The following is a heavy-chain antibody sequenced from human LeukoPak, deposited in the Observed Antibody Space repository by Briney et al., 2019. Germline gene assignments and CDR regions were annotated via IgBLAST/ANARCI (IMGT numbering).Heavy chain of an antibody. CDR3: ARAYYDFWSGYDDAFDI. D-gene: IGHD3-3*01. CDR1: GYTFTGYY. V-gene: IGHV1-2*04. J-gene: IGHJ3*02. CDR2: INPNSGGT. Sequence: ASVKVSCKASGYTFTGYYMHWVRQAPGQGLEWMGWINPNSGGTNYAQKFQGWVTTTRDTSISTAYMELSRLRSDDTAVYYCARAYYDFWSGYDDAFDIWGQGTMVTVSS.